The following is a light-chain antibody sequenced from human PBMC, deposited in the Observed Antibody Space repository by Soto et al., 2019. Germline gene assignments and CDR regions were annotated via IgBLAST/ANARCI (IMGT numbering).Light chain of an antibody. CDR3: QQYGGSPFT. V-gene: IGKV3-20*01. Sequence: EIVLTQSPGSLSLSPGERATLSCRASQSVSSSYLAWYQQIPGQAPRLLIYGATNRATGIPDRFSGSGSATDFTLTISRLEPEDFAVYYCQQYGGSPFTFGTGTTVDIK. J-gene: IGKJ3*01. CDR1: QSVSSSY. CDR2: GAT.